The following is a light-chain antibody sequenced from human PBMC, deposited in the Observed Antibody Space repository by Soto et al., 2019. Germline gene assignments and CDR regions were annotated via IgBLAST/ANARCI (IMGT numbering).Light chain of an antibody. Sequence: DIVMTQSPLSLPVTPGEPASSSCRSSQSLLHSNGYNCLDWYLQKPGQSPQLLIYLGSNRASGVPDRFSGSGSGKDFTLKISRVEAEDVGVYCCMQALQTPWTFGQGTKVEIK. CDR3: MQALQTPWT. CDR2: LGS. V-gene: IGKV2-28*01. CDR1: QSLLHSNGYNC. J-gene: IGKJ1*01.